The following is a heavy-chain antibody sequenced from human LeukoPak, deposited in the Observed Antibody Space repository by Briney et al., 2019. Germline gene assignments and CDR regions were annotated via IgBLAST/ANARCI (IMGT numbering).Heavy chain of an antibody. J-gene: IGHJ4*02. CDR2: ISSSSSYI. V-gene: IGHV3-21*01. CDR3: ARSSPDYGDYEYYFDY. Sequence: GGSLRLSCAASGFTSSSYSMNWVRQAPGKGLEWVSSISSSSSYIYYADSVKGRFTISRDNAKNSLYLQMNSLRAEDTAVYYCARSSPDYGDYEYYFDYWGQGTLVTVSS. CDR1: GFTSSSYS. D-gene: IGHD4-17*01.